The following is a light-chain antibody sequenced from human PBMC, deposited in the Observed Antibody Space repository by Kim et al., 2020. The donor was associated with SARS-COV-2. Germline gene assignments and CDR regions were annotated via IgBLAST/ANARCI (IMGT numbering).Light chain of an antibody. CDR1: SSDVGTYNY. CDR2: DVI. V-gene: IGLV2-14*03. Sequence: GPSITISCTGTSSDVGTYNYVAWYQQHPGNAPKLIIFDVIRRPSGVSNRFSGSKSGNTASLTISGLQAEDEADYYCTSYTSSNTFVFGGGTQLTVL. J-gene: IGLJ3*02. CDR3: TSYTSSNTFV.